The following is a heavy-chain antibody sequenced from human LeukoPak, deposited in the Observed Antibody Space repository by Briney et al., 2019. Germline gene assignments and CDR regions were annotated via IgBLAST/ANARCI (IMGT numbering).Heavy chain of an antibody. CDR1: GYTFTGYY. CDR3: ARVADSSSWYGGGSDY. J-gene: IGHJ4*02. V-gene: IGHV1-2*02. Sequence: ASVKVSCKASGYTFTGYYMHWVRQAPGQGLGWMGWINPNSGGTNYAQKFQGRVTMTRDTSISTAYMELSRLRSDDTAVYYCARVADSSSWYGGGSDYWGQGTLVTVSS. CDR2: INPNSGGT. D-gene: IGHD6-13*01.